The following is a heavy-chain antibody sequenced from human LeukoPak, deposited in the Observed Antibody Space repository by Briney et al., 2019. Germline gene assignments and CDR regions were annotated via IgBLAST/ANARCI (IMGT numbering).Heavy chain of an antibody. J-gene: IGHJ4*02. CDR3: AKDLYSIDPGPTPDY. CDR1: GFTFHDYA. CDR2: ISWNSGNI. D-gene: IGHD2-21*01. Sequence: GGSLRLSCAASGFTFHDYAMHWVRQAPGKGLEWVSGISWNSGNIGYADSVKGRFTISRDNAKNSLYLQMNSLRAEDTAVYYCAKDLYSIDPGPTPDYWGQGTLVTVSS. V-gene: IGHV3-9*01.